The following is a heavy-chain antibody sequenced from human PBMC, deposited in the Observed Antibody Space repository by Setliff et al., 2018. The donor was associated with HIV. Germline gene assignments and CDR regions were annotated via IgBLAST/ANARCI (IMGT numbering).Heavy chain of an antibody. CDR2: IFYSGSA. Sequence: NPSETLSLTCTVSGGSISSSNYYWGWIRQPPGKGREWIGSIFYSGSANYNPSLTSPVTISVDTSKNQFSLKLRSVTAADTAAYWCARGDSSYHYFDSWGQGMLVTVSS. V-gene: IGHV4-39*01. CDR1: GGSISSSNYY. CDR3: ARGDSSYHYFDS. D-gene: IGHD3-22*01. J-gene: IGHJ4*02.